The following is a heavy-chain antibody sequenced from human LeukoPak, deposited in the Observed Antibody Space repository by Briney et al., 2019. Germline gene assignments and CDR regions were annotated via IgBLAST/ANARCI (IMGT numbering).Heavy chain of an antibody. J-gene: IGHJ4*02. V-gene: IGHV3-23*01. Sequence: GGSLRLSCAASGFAFRTYAMTWVRQAPARGLDWVAAISGRGDSTYYADSVKGRFTISRDNSKNTLYQQMNSLRGEDTAVYYCAKGGSPSCYSSSGYWGQGTPVTVSS. D-gene: IGHD2-2*01. CDR1: GFAFRTYA. CDR3: AKGGSPSCYSSSGY. CDR2: ISGRGDST.